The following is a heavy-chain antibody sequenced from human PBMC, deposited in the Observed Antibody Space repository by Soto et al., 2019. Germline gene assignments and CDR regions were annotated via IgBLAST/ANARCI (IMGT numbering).Heavy chain of an antibody. Sequence: GGSLRLSCAASGFTFSSYAMSWVRQAPGKGLEWVSVIYSGGSTYYADSVKGRFTISRHNSKNTLYLQMNSLRAEDTAVYYCARDLRDAFDIWGQGTMVTVSS. J-gene: IGHJ3*02. CDR3: ARDLRDAFDI. V-gene: IGHV3-53*04. CDR1: GFTFSSYA. CDR2: IYSGGST.